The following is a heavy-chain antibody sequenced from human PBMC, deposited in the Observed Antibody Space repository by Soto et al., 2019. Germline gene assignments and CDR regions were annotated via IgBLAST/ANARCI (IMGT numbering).Heavy chain of an antibody. CDR3: ARGRWGSGSYAFDT. Sequence: GASVKVSCKASGYTFTSYDINWERQATGQGLEWMGWMNPNSGNTGYAQKFQGRVTMTRNTSISTAYMELSSLRSEDTAVYYCARGRWGSGSYAFDTWGQGTMVTVSS. V-gene: IGHV1-8*01. CDR2: MNPNSGNT. CDR1: GYTFTSYD. J-gene: IGHJ3*02. D-gene: IGHD3-10*01.